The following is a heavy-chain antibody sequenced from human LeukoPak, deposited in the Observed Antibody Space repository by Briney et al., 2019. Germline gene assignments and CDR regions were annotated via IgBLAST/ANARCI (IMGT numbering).Heavy chain of an antibody. J-gene: IGHJ3*01. CDR3: ARTNPRGYCSSTSCYPT. V-gene: IGHV4-34*01. Sequence: SETLSLTCAVYGGSFSGYYWSWIRQPPGKGLEWIGEINDSGSTNYNAALKSRVTISVVTSKNQFSLKLSSVTAADTAVYYYARTNPRGYCSSTSCYPTWGPGTMVTVSS. CDR2: INDSGST. D-gene: IGHD2-2*01. CDR1: GGSFSGYY.